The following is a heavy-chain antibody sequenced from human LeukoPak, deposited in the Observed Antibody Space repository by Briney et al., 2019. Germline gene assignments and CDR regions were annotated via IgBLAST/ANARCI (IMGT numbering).Heavy chain of an antibody. CDR2: IRYDGSQK. J-gene: IGHJ1*01. CDR3: AKGDFWTCVGEFFHP. D-gene: IGHD3/OR15-3a*01. V-gene: IGHV3-33*06. Sequence: PGRSLRLSCAASGFTFSSYGMFWVRQAPGKGLEWVGVIRYDGSQKHYADSVKVRFTISRANSTANLYLQMISLRVEAMAEYYFAKGDFWTCVGEFFHPWGQGTLVTVSS. CDR1: GFTFSSYG.